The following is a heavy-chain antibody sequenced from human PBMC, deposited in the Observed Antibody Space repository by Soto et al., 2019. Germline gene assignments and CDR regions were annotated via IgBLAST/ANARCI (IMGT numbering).Heavy chain of an antibody. V-gene: IGHV3-30-3*01. J-gene: IGHJ6*02. Sequence: GGSLRLSCAASGFTFGSYAMHWVRQAPGKGLEWVAVISYDGSNKYYADSVKGRFTISRDNSKNTLYLQMNSLRAEDTAVYYCARVYDFWSGYYTSYYGMDVWGQGTTVTVSS. CDR3: ARVYDFWSGYYTSYYGMDV. CDR2: ISYDGSNK. CDR1: GFTFGSYA. D-gene: IGHD3-3*01.